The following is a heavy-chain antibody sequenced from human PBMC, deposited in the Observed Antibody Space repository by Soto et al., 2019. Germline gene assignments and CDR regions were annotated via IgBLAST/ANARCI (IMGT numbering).Heavy chain of an antibody. V-gene: IGHV3-15*07. CDR2: IKSQTDGGTT. J-gene: IGHJ6*02. CDR3: TTDRPLLYYDFWSGYSYGMAV. Sequence: EVQLVESGGGLVKPGGSLRLSCAASGFTFSNAWTNWVRQAPGKGLEWVGRIKSQTDGGTTDYAAPVKGRFIISRDDSKNTLYLQMNSLKTEDTAVYYCTTDRPLLYYDFWSGYSYGMAVWGQGTTVTVSS. CDR1: GFTFSNAW. D-gene: IGHD3-3*01.